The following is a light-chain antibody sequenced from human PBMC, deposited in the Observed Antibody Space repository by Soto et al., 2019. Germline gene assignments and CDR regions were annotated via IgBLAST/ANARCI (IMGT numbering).Light chain of an antibody. CDR1: QSVSSY. CDR2: DAS. CDR3: QQGNNWPLT. V-gene: IGKV3-11*01. J-gene: IGKJ4*01. Sequence: ENVLTPSPATLSLSPGERATLSCRASQSVSSYLAWYQQKPGQGPRLLIYDASNRATGIPARFSGSGSGTDFPLTISSLEPEDFAVYYCQQGNNWPLTFGGGTKVEIK.